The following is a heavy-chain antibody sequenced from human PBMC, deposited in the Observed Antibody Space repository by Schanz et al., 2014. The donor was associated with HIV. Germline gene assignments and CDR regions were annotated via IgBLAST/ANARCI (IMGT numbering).Heavy chain of an antibody. CDR2: ISDSARTT. Sequence: QVQLVESGGGLVKPGGSLRLACSASGFTSEFTFSDFYMAWVRQAPGRGLEWLASISDSARTTFYADSVKGRFTISRDNAKNSMFLQMNSLRAEDTAVYYCARDLRGDNYYVSDSWGQGTLVSVSS. J-gene: IGHJ4*02. V-gene: IGHV3-11*01. CDR1: GFTSEFTFSDFY. D-gene: IGHD1-26*01. CDR3: ARDLRGDNYYVSDS.